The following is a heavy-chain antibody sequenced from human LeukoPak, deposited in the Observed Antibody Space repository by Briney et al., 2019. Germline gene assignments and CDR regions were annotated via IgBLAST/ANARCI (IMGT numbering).Heavy chain of an antibody. CDR1: GFTFSSYS. Sequence: GGSPRLSCAASGFTFSSYSMNWVRQAPGKGLEWVSYISSSSSTIYYADSVKGRFTISRDNAKNSLYLQMNSLRAEDTAVYYCARDLEYYDSSNYYMDVWGKGTTVTVSS. V-gene: IGHV3-48*01. CDR3: ARDLEYYDSSNYYMDV. D-gene: IGHD3-22*01. CDR2: ISSSSSTI. J-gene: IGHJ6*03.